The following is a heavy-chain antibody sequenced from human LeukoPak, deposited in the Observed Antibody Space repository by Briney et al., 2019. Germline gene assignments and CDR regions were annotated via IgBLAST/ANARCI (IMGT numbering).Heavy chain of an antibody. CDR3: ARGIVVVVGASNHFDY. J-gene: IGHJ4*02. Sequence: GGSLRLSCAASGFTFSSYAMSWVRQAPGKGLEWISAISGSGGSTYYADSVKGRFTISRDNSKNPLYLQINSLRADDTALYFCARGIVVVVGASNHFDYWGQGTLITVSS. V-gene: IGHV3-23*01. CDR1: GFTFSSYA. CDR2: ISGSGGST. D-gene: IGHD2-15*01.